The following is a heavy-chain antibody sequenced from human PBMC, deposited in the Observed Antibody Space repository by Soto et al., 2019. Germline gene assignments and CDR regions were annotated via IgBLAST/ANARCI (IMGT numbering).Heavy chain of an antibody. V-gene: IGHV3-23*01. CDR3: AKEGTSGLYNFDY. Sequence: EVQLLESGGGLVQPGGSLRLSCAASGFTFSNYAISWVRQAPGKGLEWVSIISGSGDTPYYADSVKGRFTISRDNSRNTLYLQMNSLRAGDSAKYYCAKEGTSGLYNFDYWGPGTLVTVSS. J-gene: IGHJ4*02. CDR2: ISGSGDTP. CDR1: GFTFSNYA. D-gene: IGHD6-19*01.